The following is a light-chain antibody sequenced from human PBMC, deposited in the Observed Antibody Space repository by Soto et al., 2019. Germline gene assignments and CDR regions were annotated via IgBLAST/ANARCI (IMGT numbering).Light chain of an antibody. CDR1: QSVSGS. J-gene: IGKJ1*01. V-gene: IGKV3-11*01. CDR3: QQYNNWPQT. CDR2: DAS. Sequence: EIVLTQSPAILSLSPGEKATLSCRASQSVSGSLGWYQQKPGQAPRLIIYDASVRATGIPARFSGSGSGTDFTLTISSLQSEDFAVYYCQQYNNWPQTFGQGTKVDIK.